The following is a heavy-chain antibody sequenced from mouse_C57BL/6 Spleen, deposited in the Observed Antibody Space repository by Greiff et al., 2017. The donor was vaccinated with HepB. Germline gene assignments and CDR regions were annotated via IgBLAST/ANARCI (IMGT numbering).Heavy chain of an antibody. V-gene: IGHV5-16*01. J-gene: IGHJ1*03. Sequence: VQLKESEGGLVQPGSSMKLSCTASGFTFSDYYMAWVRQVPEKGLEWVANINYDGSSTYYLDSLKSRFIISRDNAKNILYLQMSSLKSEDTATYYCARSLRRGYFDVWGTGTTVTVSS. D-gene: IGHD1-1*01. CDR3: ARSLRRGYFDV. CDR1: GFTFSDYY. CDR2: INYDGSST.